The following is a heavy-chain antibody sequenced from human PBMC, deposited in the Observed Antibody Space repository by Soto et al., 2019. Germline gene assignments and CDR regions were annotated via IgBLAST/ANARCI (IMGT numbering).Heavy chain of an antibody. CDR2: INPSGGST. J-gene: IGHJ6*02. D-gene: IGHD6-6*01. V-gene: IGHV1-46*03. CDR3: ARDAGIAARNERYYYYYYGMDV. CDR1: GYTFTSYY. Sequence: ASVKVSCKASGYTFTSYYMHWVRQAPGQGLEWMGIINPSGGSTSYAQKFQGRVTMTRDTSTSTVYMELSSLRSEDTAVYYCARDAGIAARNERYYYYYYGMDVWGQGTTVTVSS.